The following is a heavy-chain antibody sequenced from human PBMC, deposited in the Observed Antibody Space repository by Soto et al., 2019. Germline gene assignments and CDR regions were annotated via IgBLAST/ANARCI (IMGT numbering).Heavy chain of an antibody. Sequence: QVQLVQSGAEVKNPGASVKFSCKAAGYTFTSYGISWVRQAPGQGLEWMGWISAYNGNTNYAQKLQGRVTMTTDTSTSTAYMELRCLRSDDTAVYYCARDQSSEPGDAFDIWGQGTMVTVSS. CDR1: GYTFTSYG. J-gene: IGHJ3*02. V-gene: IGHV1-18*01. CDR2: ISAYNGNT. CDR3: ARDQSSEPGDAFDI.